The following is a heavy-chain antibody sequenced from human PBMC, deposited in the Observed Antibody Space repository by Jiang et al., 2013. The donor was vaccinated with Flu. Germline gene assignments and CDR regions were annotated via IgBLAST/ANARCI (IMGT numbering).Heavy chain of an antibody. Sequence: GSGLVKPSETLSLRCAVSGYSVNTDYYWGWVRQPPGKGLEWIGNVYHTGSAYYNPSLKSRVTMSIDTSKNQFSLELTSVTAADTAVYFCVRDLIRGRAYDYCMDVWGKG. D-gene: IGHD3-10*01. V-gene: IGHV4-38-2*02. CDR2: VYHTGSA. J-gene: IGHJ6*03. CDR3: VRDLIRGRAYDYCMDV. CDR1: GYSVNTDYY.